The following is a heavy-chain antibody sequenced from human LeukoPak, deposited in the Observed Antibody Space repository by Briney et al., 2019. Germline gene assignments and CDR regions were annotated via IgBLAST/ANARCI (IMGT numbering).Heavy chain of an antibody. CDR1: GGSINNYY. Sequence: PSETLSLTCTVSGGSINNYYWSWIRQPPGKGLQCIGYIYYRGSTNYNPSLKSRVTISVDTSRNQFSLKLSSVTAADTAVYYCARFTAVVSPVDYWGQGTLVTVSS. J-gene: IGHJ4*02. CDR3: ARFTAVVSPVDY. CDR2: IYYRGST. V-gene: IGHV4-59*01. D-gene: IGHD5-18*01.